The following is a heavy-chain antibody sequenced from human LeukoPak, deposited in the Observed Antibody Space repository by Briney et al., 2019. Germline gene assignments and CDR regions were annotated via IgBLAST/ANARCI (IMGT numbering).Heavy chain of an antibody. CDR1: GYTFTSYG. J-gene: IGHJ3*02. Sequence: ASVKVSCKASGYTFTSYGISWVRQAPGQGLEWMGWISAYAQKFQGRVTITTDESTSTAYMELSSLRSEDTAVYYCARERDSSSWYGAFDIWGQGTMVTVSS. CDR3: ARERDSSSWYGAFDI. V-gene: IGHV1-18*01. D-gene: IGHD6-13*01. CDR2: ISAY.